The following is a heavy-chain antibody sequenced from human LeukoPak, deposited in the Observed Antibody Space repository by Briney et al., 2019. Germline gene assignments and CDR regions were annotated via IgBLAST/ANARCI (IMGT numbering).Heavy chain of an antibody. J-gene: IGHJ4*02. V-gene: IGHV4-31*03. Sequence: SETLSLTCTVSGGSISSGGYYWNWIRQLPGKGLEWIGYIYYSGDTYSNPSLKSRVRLSVDTSKKKFSLNLDSVTAADTAVYYCAREGGPYRPLDYSGQGTLVTVSS. CDR1: GGSISSGGYY. CDR3: AREGGPYRPLDY. CDR2: IYYSGDT.